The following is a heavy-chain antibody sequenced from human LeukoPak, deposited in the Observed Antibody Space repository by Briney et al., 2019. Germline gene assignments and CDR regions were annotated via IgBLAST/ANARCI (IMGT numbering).Heavy chain of an antibody. D-gene: IGHD6-6*01. Sequence: SETLSLTCAVYGGSFSGYYWRWIRQPPGKGREWFVEINHSGSTNYNPSLKSRVNISVHTSKNQFSLKLSSVTAADTAVYYCARGRRSAARCGNWFDPWGQGTLVTVSS. CDR1: GGSFSGYY. CDR3: ARGRRSAARCGNWFDP. CDR2: INHSGST. V-gene: IGHV4-34*01. J-gene: IGHJ5*02.